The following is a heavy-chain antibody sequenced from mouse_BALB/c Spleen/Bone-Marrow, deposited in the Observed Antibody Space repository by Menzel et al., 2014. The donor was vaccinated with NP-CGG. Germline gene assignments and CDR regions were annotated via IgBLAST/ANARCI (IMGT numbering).Heavy chain of an antibody. Sequence: VQVVESAAELARPGASVKMSCKASGYTFASYTMHWIKQRPGQGLEWIGYINPSSAYTEYNQKFKDKTTLTADTSSSTAYMQLSSLTSEDSAVYYCARGGTARAAWFAYWGQGTLVTVSA. CDR3: ARGGTARAAWFAY. CDR2: INPSSAYT. CDR1: GYTFASYT. J-gene: IGHJ3*01. D-gene: IGHD3-3*01. V-gene: IGHV1-4*02.